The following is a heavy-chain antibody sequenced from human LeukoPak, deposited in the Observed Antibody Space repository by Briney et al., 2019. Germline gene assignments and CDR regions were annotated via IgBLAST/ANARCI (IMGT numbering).Heavy chain of an antibody. J-gene: IGHJ4*02. CDR1: GFTFSDYS. CDR3: ARGGSYGSSGPFDY. Sequence: GGSLRLSCAASGFTFSDYSMIWIRQAPGKGLERVSYISSSGNTMYYADSVKGRFTISRDNARNSLYLQMNSLRAEDTADYYCARGGSYGSSGPFDYWGQGTLVTVSS. D-gene: IGHD3-22*01. CDR2: ISSSGNTM. V-gene: IGHV3-11*04.